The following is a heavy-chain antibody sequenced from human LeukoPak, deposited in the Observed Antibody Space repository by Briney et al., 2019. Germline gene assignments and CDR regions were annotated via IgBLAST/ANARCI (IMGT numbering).Heavy chain of an antibody. CDR1: GYAFTGYY. J-gene: IGHJ6*02. V-gene: IGHV1-2*02. CDR2: INPNSGGT. CDR3: ARDPGPVRYFDWLPRGASDGMDV. Sequence: ASVKVSCKASGYAFTGYYMHWVRQAPGQGLEWMGWINPNSGGTNYAQKFQGRVTTTRDTSISTAYMELSRLRSDDTAVYYCARDPGPVRYFDWLPRGASDGMDVWGQGTTVTVSS. D-gene: IGHD3-9*01.